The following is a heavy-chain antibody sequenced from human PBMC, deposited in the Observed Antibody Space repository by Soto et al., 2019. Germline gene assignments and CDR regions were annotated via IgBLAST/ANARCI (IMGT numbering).Heavy chain of an antibody. V-gene: IGHV3-33*01. CDR3: ARVPGSGTYYDNRIANDAFDI. CDR2: IWYDGSSE. J-gene: IGHJ3*02. Sequence: PGGSLRLSCAASGFTFSNYGVHWVRQAPGKGLEWVAVIWYDGSSEYYTESVKGRFTISRDNSKNTLYLQMNSLRAEDTAVYYCARVPGSGTYYDNRIANDAFDIWGQGKMVTVSS. D-gene: IGHD3-10*01. CDR1: GFTFSNYG.